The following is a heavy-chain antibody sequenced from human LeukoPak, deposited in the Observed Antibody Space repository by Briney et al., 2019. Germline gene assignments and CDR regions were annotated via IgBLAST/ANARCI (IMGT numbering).Heavy chain of an antibody. CDR1: GYTFTSYD. V-gene: IGHV1-8*01. D-gene: IGHD5-12*01. J-gene: IGHJ4*02. CDR2: MNPNSGNT. CDR3: AIRTPVDIVATLGERVKKGLDY. Sequence: ASVKVSRKASGYTFTSYDINWLRQATGQGPEWMGWMNPNSGNTGYAQKFQGRVTMTRNTSMSTAYLELGSLRSEDTAMYYCAIRTPVDIVATLGERVKKGLDYWGQGTLVTVSS.